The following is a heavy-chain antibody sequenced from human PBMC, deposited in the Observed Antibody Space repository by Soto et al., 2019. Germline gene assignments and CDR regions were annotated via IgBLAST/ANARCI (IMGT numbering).Heavy chain of an antibody. CDR2: IYYSGST. CDR3: ARHANDYGDYDPFDY. Sequence: PSETLSLTCTVSGGSISSYYWSWIRQPPGKGLEWIGYIYYSGSTNYNPSLKSRVTISVDTSKNQFSLKLSSVTAADTAVYYCARHANDYGDYDPFDYWGQGTLVTVSS. D-gene: IGHD4-17*01. J-gene: IGHJ4*02. V-gene: IGHV4-59*08. CDR1: GGSISSYY.